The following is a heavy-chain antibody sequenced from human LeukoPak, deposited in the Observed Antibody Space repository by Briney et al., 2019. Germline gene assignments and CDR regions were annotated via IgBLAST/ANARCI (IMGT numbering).Heavy chain of an antibody. V-gene: IGHV4-34*01. D-gene: IGHD5-18*01. CDR3: ARAANTAMVPSYYYYGMDV. CDR2: INHSGST. Sequence: SETLSLTCAVYGGSFSGYYWSWIRQPPGKGLEWIGEINHSGSTNYNPSLKSRVTISVDTSKNQFSLKLSSVTAADTAVYYCARAANTAMVPSYYYYGMDVWGQGTTVTVSS. CDR1: GGSFSGYY. J-gene: IGHJ6*02.